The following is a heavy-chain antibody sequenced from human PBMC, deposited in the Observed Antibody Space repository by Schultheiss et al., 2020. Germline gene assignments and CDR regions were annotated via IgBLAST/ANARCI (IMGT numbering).Heavy chain of an antibody. J-gene: IGHJ6*03. V-gene: IGHV4-4*07. Sequence: GSLRLSCTVSGGSISSYYWSWIRQPAGKGLEWIGRIYTSGSTNYNPSLKSRVTISVDKSKNQFSLKLSSVTAADTAVYYCAREPGEYQLLYRFYYYMDVWGKGTTVTVAS. CDR1: GGSISSYY. CDR3: AREPGEYQLLYRFYYYMDV. CDR2: IYTSGST. D-gene: IGHD2-2*02.